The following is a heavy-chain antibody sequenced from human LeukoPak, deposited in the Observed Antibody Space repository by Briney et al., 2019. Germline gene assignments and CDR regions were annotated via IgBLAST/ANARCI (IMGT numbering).Heavy chain of an antibody. CDR3: AKGYDYGDYKTLMDY. Sequence: PGRSLRLSCAASGFTFDGYAMHWVRQAPGKGLEWVSGIRWNSGSIGYADSVKGRFTISRDNAKNSLYLQMNSLRAEDTALYYCAKGYDYGDYKTLMDYWGQGTLVTVSS. CDR1: GFTFDGYA. D-gene: IGHD4-17*01. CDR2: IRWNSGSI. J-gene: IGHJ4*02. V-gene: IGHV3-9*01.